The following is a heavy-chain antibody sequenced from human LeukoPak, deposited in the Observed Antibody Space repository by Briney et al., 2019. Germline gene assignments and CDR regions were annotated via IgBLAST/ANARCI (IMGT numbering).Heavy chain of an antibody. CDR3: AKDRSNAFDY. V-gene: IGHV3-30*02. CDR2: IGYDGSNK. D-gene: IGHD2-8*01. Sequence: GGSLRLSCAASGFTFSSYGMQWVRHPPGKGLEWVAFIGYDGSNKYYADSVKGRFTISRDNSKNTLYLQMNSLRAEDTAVYYCAKDRSNAFDYWGQGTLVTVSP. CDR1: GFTFSSYG. J-gene: IGHJ4*02.